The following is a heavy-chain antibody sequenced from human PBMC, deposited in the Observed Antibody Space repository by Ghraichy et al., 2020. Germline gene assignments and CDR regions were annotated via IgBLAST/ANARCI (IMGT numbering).Heavy chain of an antibody. D-gene: IGHD3-22*01. V-gene: IGHV4-34*01. Sequence: SETLSLTCAVYGGSFSGYYWSWIRQPPGKGLEWIGEINHSGSTNYNPSLKSRVTISVDTSKNQFSLKLSSVTAADTAVYYCARDRRDSSSGYPLDIWGQGTMVTVSS. CDR1: GGSFSGYY. J-gene: IGHJ3*02. CDR2: INHSGST. CDR3: ARDRRDSSSGYPLDI.